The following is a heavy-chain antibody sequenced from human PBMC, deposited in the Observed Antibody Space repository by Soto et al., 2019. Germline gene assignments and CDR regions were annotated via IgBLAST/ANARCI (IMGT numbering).Heavy chain of an antibody. CDR1: GFTFSSYG. V-gene: IGHV3-30*18. D-gene: IGHD3-16*01. CDR3: AKDLDMMAPYYYYGMDV. Sequence: PGGSLRLSCAASGFTFSSYGMHWVRQAPGKGLEWVAVISYDGSNKYYAGSVKGRFTISRDNSKNTLYLQMNSLRAEDTAVYYCAKDLDMMAPYYYYGMDVWGQGTTVTVSS. J-gene: IGHJ6*02. CDR2: ISYDGSNK.